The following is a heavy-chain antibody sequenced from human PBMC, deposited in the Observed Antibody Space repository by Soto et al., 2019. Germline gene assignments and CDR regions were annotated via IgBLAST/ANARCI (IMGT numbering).Heavy chain of an antibody. D-gene: IGHD6-19*01. Sequence: QVQLVESGGGVVQPGRSLRLSCAASGFTFSSYGMHWVRQAPGKGLEWVAVISYDGGNKYCADSVKGRFTISRDNSKNTMDVHMNSLRPEDTAVYYCAKVSSAGSHWSGVDYWGQGTLVTVSS. CDR3: AKVSSAGSHWSGVDY. J-gene: IGHJ4*02. CDR2: ISYDGGNK. CDR1: GFTFSSYG. V-gene: IGHV3-30*18.